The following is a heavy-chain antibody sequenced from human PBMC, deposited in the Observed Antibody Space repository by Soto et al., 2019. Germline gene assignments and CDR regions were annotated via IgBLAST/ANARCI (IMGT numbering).Heavy chain of an antibody. CDR2: LSQSGTI. V-gene: IGHV4-34*02. D-gene: IGHD3-9*01. CDR3: ARGPVGGMTTAGYFAH. Sequence: QVQLQQWGAGLLKPSETLSLTCAVYGGSFSGYYWNWIRQPPGKGLEWMGELSQSGTINYNPSLXGXVXLXREASKSQFSLRLTSMTAAATAVYYCARGPVGGMTTAGYFAHWGQGPLLTVSS. CDR1: GGSFSGYY. J-gene: IGHJ4*02.